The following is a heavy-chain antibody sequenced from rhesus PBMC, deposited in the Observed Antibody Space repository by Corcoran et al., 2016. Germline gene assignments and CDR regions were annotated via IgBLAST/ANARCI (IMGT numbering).Heavy chain of an antibody. D-gene: IGHD4-23*01. V-gene: IGHV4-73*01. Sequence: QVQLQQWGEGLVKPSETLSLTCAVYGGSISGYYYWSWIRQPPGKGLEWIGYIYGNSASNNYNHSLKNRVTISKDTSKNQFSLKLRSVTAADTAVYYCARDRKYSNPFDYWGQGVLVTVSS. J-gene: IGHJ4*01. CDR1: GGSISGYYY. CDR3: ARDRKYSNPFDY. CDR2: IYGNSASN.